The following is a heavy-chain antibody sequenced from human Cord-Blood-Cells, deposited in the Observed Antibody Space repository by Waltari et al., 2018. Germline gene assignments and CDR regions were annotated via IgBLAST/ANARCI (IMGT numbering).Heavy chain of an antibody. CDR2: IGRKANSYAT. J-gene: IGHJ4*02. Sequence: EVQLVESGGGLVQPGGSLKLSCAASGFTFSGSAMHWVRQASGKGWGGVGRIGRKANSYATADAASGKGRFAISRDDSKHTAYLQMNSLKTEDTAVYYCTSGYDDYWGQGTLVTVSS. CDR3: TSGYDDY. V-gene: IGHV3-73*02. D-gene: IGHD5-12*01. CDR1: GFTFSGSA.